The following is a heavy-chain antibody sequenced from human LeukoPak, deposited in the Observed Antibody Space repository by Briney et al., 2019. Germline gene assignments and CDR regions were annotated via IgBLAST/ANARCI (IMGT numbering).Heavy chain of an antibody. J-gene: IGHJ5*02. D-gene: IGHD4-17*01. CDR2: ITGSGGST. V-gene: IGHV3-23*01. CDR3: AKGGDHGDSERWLDP. CDR1: GFTFSSYV. Sequence: GGSPRLSCAASGFTFSSYVVSWVRQPPGKGLEWVSGITGSGGSTFYADSVKGRFTISRDNSKKTLFLQMKSLRGDDTAVYYCAKGGDHGDSERWLDPWGQGTLVTVSS.